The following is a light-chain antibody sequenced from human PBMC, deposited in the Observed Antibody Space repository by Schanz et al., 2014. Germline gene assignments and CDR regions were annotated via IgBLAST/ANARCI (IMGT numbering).Light chain of an antibody. J-gene: IGKJ5*01. Sequence: EIVLTQSPGTLSLSPGERAPLSCRASQSVSSSFLAWYQQKPGQAPRLLIYGASSRATGVPDRFSGSGSGTDFILTINRLEPEDFAVYYCQQHPPITFGQGTRLEIK. CDR3: QQHPPIT. V-gene: IGKV3-20*01. CDR2: GAS. CDR1: QSVSSSF.